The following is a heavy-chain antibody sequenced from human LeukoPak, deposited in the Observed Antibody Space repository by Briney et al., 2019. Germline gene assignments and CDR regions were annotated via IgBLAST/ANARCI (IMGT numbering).Heavy chain of an antibody. J-gene: IGHJ4*02. D-gene: IGHD2-15*01. CDR3: ARVRADYSRFPRTLRPHPGYFDY. CDR2: IYHSGST. CDR1: GGSISSGGYS. Sequence: SQTLSLTCAVSGGSISSGGYSWSWIRQPPGKGLEWIGYIYHSGSTYYNPSLKSRVTISVDRSKNQFSLKLSSVTAADTAVYYCARVRADYSRFPRTLRPHPGYFDYWGQGTLVTVSS. V-gene: IGHV4-30-2*01.